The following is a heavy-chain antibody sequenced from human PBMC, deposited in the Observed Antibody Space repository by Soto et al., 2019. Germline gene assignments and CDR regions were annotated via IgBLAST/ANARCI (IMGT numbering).Heavy chain of an antibody. V-gene: IGHV3-30-3*01. D-gene: IGHD4-17*01. CDR2: ISYDGSNK. CDR3: ARDAVRDYLYYYYGMDV. J-gene: IGHJ6*02. Sequence: GGSLRLSCAASGFTFGSYAMHWVRQAPGKGPEWVAVISYDGSNKYYADSVKGRFTISRDNDKNSLFLQMSSLRADDTAVYYCARDAVRDYLYYYYGMDVWGQGTTVTVSS. CDR1: GFTFGSYA.